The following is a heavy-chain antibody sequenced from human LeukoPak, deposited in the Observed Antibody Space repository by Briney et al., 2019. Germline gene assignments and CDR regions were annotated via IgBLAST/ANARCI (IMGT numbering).Heavy chain of an antibody. CDR3: ARSQSYYYDSSGYYPPAFDY. CDR1: GGSISSGDYY. D-gene: IGHD3-22*01. CDR2: IYYTGTT. Sequence: PSETLSLTCTVSGGSISSGDYYWVWIRQHPGKGLEWLGYIYYTGTTYYSPSLKSRINISLDTPKNQFSLKLSSVTAADTAVYYCARSQSYYYDSSGYYPPAFDYWGQGTLVTVSS. V-gene: IGHV4-31*03. J-gene: IGHJ4*02.